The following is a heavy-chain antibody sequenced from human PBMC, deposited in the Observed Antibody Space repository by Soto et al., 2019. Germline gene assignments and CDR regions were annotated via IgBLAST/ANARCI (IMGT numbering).Heavy chain of an antibody. CDR2: IHYSGNT. V-gene: IGHV4-39*01. CDR1: GGSISSSYYY. D-gene: IGHD6-13*01. J-gene: IGHJ4*02. CDR3: ARLGQQLVRSYFDY. Sequence: QLQLQESGPGLVKPSETLSLTCTVSGGSISSSYYYWGWVRQPPGKGLEWIGSIHYSGNTYCNPSLKSLFTISVDTSKNQFSLTLNSVTAADTAVYYWARLGQQLVRSYFDYGGQGTLVNVSS.